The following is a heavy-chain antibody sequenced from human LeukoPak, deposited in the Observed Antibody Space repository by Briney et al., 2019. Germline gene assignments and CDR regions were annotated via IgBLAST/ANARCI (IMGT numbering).Heavy chain of an antibody. D-gene: IGHD5-18*01. CDR1: GFTFSHYS. V-gene: IGHV3-21*01. Sequence: GGSLGLSCTASGFTFSHYSMDWVRQAPGKGLGWVSSISTSSSYIYYADSLKGRFTISRDNARNSLFLQMNSLRAEDTAVYYCARGVDTAMILWSAFDIWGQGTMVTVSS. CDR3: ARGVDTAMILWSAFDI. CDR2: ISTSSSYI. J-gene: IGHJ3*02.